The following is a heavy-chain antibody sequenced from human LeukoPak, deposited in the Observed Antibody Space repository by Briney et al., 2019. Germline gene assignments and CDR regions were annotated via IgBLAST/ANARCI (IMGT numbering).Heavy chain of an antibody. D-gene: IGHD2-2*01. CDR3: ARDEAFVLLPAATVMTNPDY. Sequence: GASVKASCKASGYTFTGYYMHWVRQAPGQGLEWMGWINPNSGGANYAQKFQGRVTMTRDTSISTAYMELSRLRSDDTAVYYCARDEAFVLLPAATVMTNPDYWGQGTLVTVSS. CDR2: INPNSGGA. CDR1: GYTFTGYY. V-gene: IGHV1-2*02. J-gene: IGHJ4*02.